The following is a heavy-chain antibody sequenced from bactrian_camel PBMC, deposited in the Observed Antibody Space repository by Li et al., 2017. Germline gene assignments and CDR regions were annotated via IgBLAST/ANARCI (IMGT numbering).Heavy chain of an antibody. CDR3: AVDSSFVTCD. J-gene: IGHJ4*01. V-gene: IGHV3S60*01. D-gene: IGHD7*01. CDR1: GFTFDEPA. Sequence: VQLVESGGDSVQAGGSLRLSCTGSGFTFDEPAKRWYRQVPGNECELISSISSDGTTYYSDSVKGRLTISQGTAKTTVYLQMDNLKSEDTAVYYCAVDSSFVTCDGAQGTQVTVS. CDR2: ISSDGTT.